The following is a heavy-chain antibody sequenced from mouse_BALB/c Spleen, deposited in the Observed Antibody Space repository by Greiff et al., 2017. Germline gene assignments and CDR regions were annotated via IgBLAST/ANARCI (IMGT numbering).Heavy chain of an antibody. CDR3: TRLNPPFAY. V-gene: IGHV1S137*01. CDR2: ISTYYGDA. CDR1: GYTFTDSA. Sequence: VQLQQSGAELVRPGVSVKISCKGSGYTFTDSAMHWVKQSHAKSLEWIGVISTYYGDASYNQKFKGKATMTVDKSSSTAYMELARLTSEDSAIYCCTRLNPPFAYWGQGTLVTVSA. J-gene: IGHJ3*01.